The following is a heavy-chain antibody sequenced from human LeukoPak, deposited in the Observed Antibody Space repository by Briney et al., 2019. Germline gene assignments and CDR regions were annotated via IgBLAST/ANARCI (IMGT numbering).Heavy chain of an antibody. D-gene: IGHD3-9*01. CDR3: AKDIFHRAFDI. V-gene: IGHV3-23*01. J-gene: IGHJ3*02. Sequence: TGGSLRLSCAASGFTFSSYGMSWVRQAPGKGLEWVAAIGGGGSDTKYTDSVMGRFTLSRDLSKNTLYLQMNSLRAEDTAVYFCAKDIFHRAFDIWGQGTMVTVSS. CDR2: IGGGGSDT. CDR1: GFTFSSYG.